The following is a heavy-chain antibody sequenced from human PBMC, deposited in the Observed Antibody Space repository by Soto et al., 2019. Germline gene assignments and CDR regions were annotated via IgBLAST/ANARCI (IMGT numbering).Heavy chain of an antibody. J-gene: IGHJ3*02. CDR2: ISVYNGKT. Sequence: QVQLVQSGAEVKKPGASVKVSCKASGYIFTDYGITWVRQAPGQGLEWMGWISVYNGKTNYAQKFQGRVTMNTDTSTSTAYMELKSLRSDDTAVYYCARRREIWGSYVLDAVDMWGQGTMVTVSS. CDR1: GYIFTDYG. CDR3: ARRREIWGSYVLDAVDM. D-gene: IGHD3-16*01. V-gene: IGHV1-18*01.